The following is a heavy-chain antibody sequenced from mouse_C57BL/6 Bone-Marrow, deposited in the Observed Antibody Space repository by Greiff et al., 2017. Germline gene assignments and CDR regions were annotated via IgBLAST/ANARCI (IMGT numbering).Heavy chain of an antibody. V-gene: IGHV3-1*01. D-gene: IGHD2-4*01. CDR3: ARGEIYDYDRYFDV. CDR2: ISYSGTT. Sequence: EVKLVESGPGMVKPSQSLSLTCTVTGYSITSGFDWHWIRHFPGNKLEWMAYISYSGTTNYNPSLKSRISITHDTSKNHFFLKLNSVTAEDTATYYWARGEIYDYDRYFDVWGTGTTVTVSS. CDR1: GYSITSGFD. J-gene: IGHJ1*03.